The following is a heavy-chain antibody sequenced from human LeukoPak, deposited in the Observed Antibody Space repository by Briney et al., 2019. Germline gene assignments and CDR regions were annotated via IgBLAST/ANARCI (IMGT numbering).Heavy chain of an antibody. CDR1: GFTFSSYS. CDR3: ARKDGIVGAPDAFDI. D-gene: IGHD1-26*01. J-gene: IGHJ3*02. CDR2: ISSSSSYI. V-gene: IGHV3-21*01. Sequence: GGPLRLSCAASGFTFSSYSMNWVRQAPGKGLEWVSSISSSSSYIYYADSVKGRFTISRDNAKNSLYLQMNSLRAEDTAVYYCARKDGIVGAPDAFDIWGQGTMVTVSS.